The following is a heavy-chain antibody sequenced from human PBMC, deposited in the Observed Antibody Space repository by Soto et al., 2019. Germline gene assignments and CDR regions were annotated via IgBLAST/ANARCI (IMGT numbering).Heavy chain of an antibody. CDR2: TYYRSKWYN. CDR3: ARAIGPMLFDV. D-gene: IGHD2-8*01. J-gene: IGHJ3*01. Sequence: NSGDSVSSNSPAWNWIRQSPSRGLEWLGRTYYRSKWYNDYAVVVKSRLTITPDTSKNQFSLQLNSVTPEDTAVYYCARAIGPMLFDVWGQGTMVTVSS. V-gene: IGHV6-1*01. CDR1: GDSVSSNSPA.